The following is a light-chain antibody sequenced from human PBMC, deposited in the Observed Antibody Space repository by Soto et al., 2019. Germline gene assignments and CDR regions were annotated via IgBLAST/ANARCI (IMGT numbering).Light chain of an antibody. Sequence: QSVLTQPPSASGSPGQSMTISCTGTSSDVGGYNYVSWYQQHPGKAPKVIIYEVNKRPSGVPDRFSGSKSGNTASLTVSGLQAEDEADYYCSSYATGFKGVFGTGTKVTVL. CDR1: SSDVGGYNY. CDR3: SSYATGFKGV. CDR2: EVN. V-gene: IGLV2-8*01. J-gene: IGLJ1*01.